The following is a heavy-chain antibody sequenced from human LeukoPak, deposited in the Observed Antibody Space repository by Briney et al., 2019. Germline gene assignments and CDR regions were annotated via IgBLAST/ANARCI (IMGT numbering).Heavy chain of an antibody. CDR3: ARAYSSSSFDAFDI. V-gene: IGHV3-30-3*01. CDR1: GFTFSDYT. J-gene: IGHJ3*02. D-gene: IGHD6-6*01. Sequence: GGSLRLSCVASGFTFSDYTIDWVRQAPGKGLEWVAVISYDGSNKYYADSVEGRFTISRDNSRNTLDLQMNSLRADDTAVYYCARAYSSSSFDAFDIWAKGTMVTVSA. CDR2: ISYDGSNK.